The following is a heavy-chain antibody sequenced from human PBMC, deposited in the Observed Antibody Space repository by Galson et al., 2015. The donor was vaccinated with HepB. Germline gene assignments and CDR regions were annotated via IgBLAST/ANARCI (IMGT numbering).Heavy chain of an antibody. CDR2: IKQDGSEK. J-gene: IGHJ4*02. D-gene: IGHD2-2*01. CDR3: AREWLYCSSTSCYTFDY. CDR1: GFTFSSYW. Sequence: SLRLSCAASGFTFSSYWMSWVRQAPGKGLEWVANIKQDGSEKYYVDSVKGRFTISRDNAKNSLYLQMNSLRAEDTAVYYCAREWLYCSSTSCYTFDYWGQGTLVTVSS. V-gene: IGHV3-7*01.